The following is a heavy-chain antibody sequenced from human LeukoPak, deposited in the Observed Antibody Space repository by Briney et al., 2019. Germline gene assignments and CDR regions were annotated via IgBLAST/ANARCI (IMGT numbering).Heavy chain of an antibody. CDR2: MNPNSGNT. D-gene: IGHD3-10*01. CDR1: GYTFTSYD. CDR3: ARDGSYSGSGSPSYY. J-gene: IGHJ4*02. Sequence: ASVKVSCKASGYTFTSYDINWVRQATGQGLEWMGWMNPNSGNTGYAQKFQGRVTMTRNTSISTAYMELSSLRSEDAAVYYCARDGSYSGSGSPSYYWGQGTLVTVSS. V-gene: IGHV1-8*01.